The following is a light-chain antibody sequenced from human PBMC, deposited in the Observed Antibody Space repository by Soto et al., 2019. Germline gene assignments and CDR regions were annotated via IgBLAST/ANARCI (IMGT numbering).Light chain of an antibody. J-gene: IGLJ3*02. CDR2: DVS. V-gene: IGLV2-14*01. CDR3: SSYSGSNTLVV. Sequence: QSVLTQPASVSGSPGQSITISCTGTSSDVGGYDYVSWYQQHPGKAPKLMIYDVSYRPSGVSNRSSDSKSDNTASLTISGLQAEDEADYYCSSYSGSNTLVVFGGGTKLTVL. CDR1: SSDVGGYDY.